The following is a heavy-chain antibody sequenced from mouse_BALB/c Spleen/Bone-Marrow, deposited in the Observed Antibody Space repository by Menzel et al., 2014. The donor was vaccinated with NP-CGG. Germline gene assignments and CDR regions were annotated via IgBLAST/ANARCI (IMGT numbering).Heavy chain of an antibody. V-gene: IGHV1S130*01. CDR3: ARHHRYAYYFDY. J-gene: IGHJ2*01. CDR2: IHPNSGNT. Sequence: VQLQQSGSVLVRPGASVKVSCKASGYTFTNSWMHWAKQRPGQGLEWIGGIHPNSGNTNYNGKFKGKATLTVDTSSSTAYVDLSSLTSEDSAVYYCARHHRYAYYFDYWGQGTTLTVSS. D-gene: IGHD2-14*01. CDR1: GYTFTNSW.